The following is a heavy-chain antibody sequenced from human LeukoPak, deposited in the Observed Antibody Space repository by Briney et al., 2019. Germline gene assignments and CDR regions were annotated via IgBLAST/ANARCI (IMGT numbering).Heavy chain of an antibody. D-gene: IGHD3-10*01. CDR2: ISGSGGST. J-gene: IGHJ6*02. Sequence: GGPLRLSCAASGFTFSSYAMSWVRQAPGKGLEWVSAISGSGGSTYYADSVKGRFTISRDNSKNTLYLQMNSLRAEDTAVYYCAKYDGSGSYYYYYYGMDVWGQGTTVTVSS. CDR1: GFTFSSYA. CDR3: AKYDGSGSYYYYYYGMDV. V-gene: IGHV3-23*01.